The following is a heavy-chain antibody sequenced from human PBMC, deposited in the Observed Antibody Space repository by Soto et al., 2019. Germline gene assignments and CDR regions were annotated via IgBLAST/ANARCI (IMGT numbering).Heavy chain of an antibody. J-gene: IGHJ4*02. D-gene: IGHD3-10*01. CDR1: GFTFSSYG. CDR2: IWHDGMNK. Sequence: QVQLVESGGGVVQPERSLTLSCAASGFTFSSYGMHWIRQAPGKGLEWVAVIWHDGMNKYYTDSVRGRLTISRDNSKNTVYLHMNSLRAEDTAVYYCARDRGSDDPIDYWGQGTLVPVSS. CDR3: ARDRGSDDPIDY. V-gene: IGHV3-33*01.